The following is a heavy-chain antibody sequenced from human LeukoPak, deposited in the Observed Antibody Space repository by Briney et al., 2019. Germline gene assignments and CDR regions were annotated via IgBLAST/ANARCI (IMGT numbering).Heavy chain of an antibody. CDR3: AKHYYGSGSQKYYFDY. D-gene: IGHD3-10*01. Sequence: RGSLRLSCAASVLIFSDYGMHWVRQAPGKGLEWVTMVRNDGGDKYYADSVRGRFTISRDNSKNTLYLQMNSLRPEDTAVYYCAKHYYGSGSQKYYFDYWGQGTLVTVSS. CDR2: VRNDGGDK. V-gene: IGHV3-30*02. CDR1: VLIFSDYG. J-gene: IGHJ4*02.